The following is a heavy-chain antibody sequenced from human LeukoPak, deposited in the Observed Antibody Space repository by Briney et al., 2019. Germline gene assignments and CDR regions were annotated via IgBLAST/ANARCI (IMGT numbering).Heavy chain of an antibody. CDR2: IIPVFGTA. CDR3: ARVDRYHYYLDV. Sequence: GASVTVSCKASGGTFSTFSITWVRQAPGQGLEWMGGIIPVFGTANYAQQFQGRVAVATDESTSTAYLELSSLRSEDTAIYYCARVDRYHYYLDVWGKGTTVTVSS. V-gene: IGHV1-69*05. J-gene: IGHJ6*03. CDR1: GGTFSTFS.